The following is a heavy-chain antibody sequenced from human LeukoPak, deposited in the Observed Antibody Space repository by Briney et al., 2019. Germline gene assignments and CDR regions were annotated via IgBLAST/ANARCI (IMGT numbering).Heavy chain of an antibody. CDR3: ARDGDGSVGFDH. D-gene: IGHD5-24*01. CDR2: INSDGSSI. CDR1: GFTFSSYW. V-gene: IGHV3-74*03. Sequence: GGSLRLSCAASGFTFSSYWMHWVRQGPGKGLVWVSRINSDGSSIMYADFVKGRFTISRDNAKNTLYLQINSLRAEDTAVYYCARDGDGSVGFDHWGQGTLVTVSS. J-gene: IGHJ4*02.